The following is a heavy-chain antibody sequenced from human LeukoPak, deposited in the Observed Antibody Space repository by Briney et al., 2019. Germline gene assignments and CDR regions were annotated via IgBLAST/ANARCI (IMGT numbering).Heavy chain of an antibody. V-gene: IGHV3-33*01. Sequence: GGSLRLSSAASGFSFSNSGMHWVRQAPGKGLEWVAVMWFDGSNKYYVDSVKGRFTISRDNSKNTLYLQMNSLKAEDTALYYCARDRGDGLNVIHPILDSWGQGTLVTVSS. D-gene: IGHD5-24*01. CDR3: ARDRGDGLNVIHPILDS. J-gene: IGHJ5*01. CDR1: GFSFSNSG. CDR2: MWFDGSNK.